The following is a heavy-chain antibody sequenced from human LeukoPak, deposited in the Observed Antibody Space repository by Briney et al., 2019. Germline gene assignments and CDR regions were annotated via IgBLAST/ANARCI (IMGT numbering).Heavy chain of an antibody. Sequence: PGGSLRFSCAASGFTFSSYAMSWVRQAPGRGLEWVSVISGSGGSANYADSVKGRFTISRDNSKNTLYLQMNSLRAEDTAVYYCAKGVGGLVPADLFDYWGQGTLVTVSS. CDR1: GFTFSSYA. CDR3: AKGVGGLVPADLFDY. J-gene: IGHJ4*02. CDR2: ISGSGGSA. V-gene: IGHV3-23*01. D-gene: IGHD2-2*01.